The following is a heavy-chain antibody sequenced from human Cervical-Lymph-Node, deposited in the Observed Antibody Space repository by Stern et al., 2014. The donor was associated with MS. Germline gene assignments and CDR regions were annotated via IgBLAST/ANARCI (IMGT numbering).Heavy chain of an antibody. D-gene: IGHD1-1*01. CDR1: GFTVRRDY. V-gene: IGHV3-53*01. J-gene: IGHJ4*02. Sequence: EVQLVESGGGVIQPGGSLRLSCTASGFTVRRDYMPWVRPAPGQGLEWVSLITNVGSTFYTDSVKGRFTISRDDSKNTVYLHMTSLRAEDTAMYYCARDTSSPERSDWWGQGTLVTVSS. CDR3: ARDTSSPERSDW. CDR2: ITNVGST.